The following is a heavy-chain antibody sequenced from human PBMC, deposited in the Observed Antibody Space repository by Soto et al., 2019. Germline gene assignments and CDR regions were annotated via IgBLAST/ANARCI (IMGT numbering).Heavy chain of an antibody. CDR3: ARPISRGGTYYY. J-gene: IGHJ4*02. CDR1: GDPSISTSYY. Sequence: PSQTLSLTCTVAGDPSISTSYYWVWIRQPPGKGLEWVGRIYYTGSAYYNPSLKGRPTISVDTSKNQFSLRLSSVIASDTAVYYCARPISRGGTYYYWGPGTLVTVYS. CDR2: IYYTGSA. V-gene: IGHV4-39*01. D-gene: IGHD1-26*01.